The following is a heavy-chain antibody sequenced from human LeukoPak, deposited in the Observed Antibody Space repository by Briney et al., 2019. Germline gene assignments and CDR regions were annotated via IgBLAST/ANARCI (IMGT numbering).Heavy chain of an antibody. CDR2: IWYDGSNK. CDR3: AKQGPPAVGIYDY. Sequence: GGSLRLSCAASGFSFSSYGMHWVRQAPGKGLEWVAVIWYDGSNKYYADSVKGRFTISRDSSKNTLYLRMNGLRAEDTAVYYCAKQGPPAVGIYDYWGQGTLVTVSS. J-gene: IGHJ4*02. CDR1: GFSFSSYG. D-gene: IGHD6-13*01. V-gene: IGHV3-33*06.